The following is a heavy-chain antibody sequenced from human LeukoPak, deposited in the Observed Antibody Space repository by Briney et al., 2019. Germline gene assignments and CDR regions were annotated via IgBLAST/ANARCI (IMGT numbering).Heavy chain of an antibody. Sequence: ASVKVSCKASGYTFTSYGISWVRQAPGQGLEWMGLINPSGSSTLYAQKFQGRVTMTRDMSTTTDYMELSSLRSEDTAVYYCARGDKRSSWYYRYYYYYYMDVWGKGTTVTISS. CDR3: ARGDKRSSWYYRYYYYYYMDV. CDR2: INPSGSST. CDR1: GYTFTSYG. D-gene: IGHD6-13*01. J-gene: IGHJ6*03. V-gene: IGHV1-46*01.